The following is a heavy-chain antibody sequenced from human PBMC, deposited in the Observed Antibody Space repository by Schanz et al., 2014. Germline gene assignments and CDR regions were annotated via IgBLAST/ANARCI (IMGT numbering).Heavy chain of an antibody. V-gene: IGHV3-48*02. D-gene: IGHD3-22*01. CDR2: ISSSSSTI. CDR3: VRSHSGSSGYSAFDY. J-gene: IGHJ4*02. Sequence: EVQLVESGGGWVQPGGSLRLSCAASGFTFRSMNWVRQAPGKGLAWVSYISSSSSTIYYTDSVKGRFTISRDNAKNSLYLQMNSLRDEDMAVYYCVRSHSGSSGYSAFDYWGQGTLVTVSS. CDR1: GFTFRS.